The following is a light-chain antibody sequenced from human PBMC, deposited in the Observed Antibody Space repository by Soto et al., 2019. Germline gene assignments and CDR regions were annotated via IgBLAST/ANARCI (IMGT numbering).Light chain of an antibody. CDR1: SSDVGGYNY. CDR2: EVS. V-gene: IGLV2-14*01. J-gene: IGLJ1*01. Sequence: QSVLTQPASVSGSPGQSITISCTVTSSDVGGYNYVSWYQQHPGKAPKLMIYEVSNRPSGVSNRFSGSKSGNTASLTISGLQVEDEADYYCSSYTSSSTYVFGNGTKVTVL. CDR3: SSYTSSSTYV.